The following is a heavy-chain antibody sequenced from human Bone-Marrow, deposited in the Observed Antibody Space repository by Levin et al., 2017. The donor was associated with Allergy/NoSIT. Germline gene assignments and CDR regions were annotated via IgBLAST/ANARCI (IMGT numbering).Heavy chain of an antibody. D-gene: IGHD1-1*01. J-gene: IGHJ4*02. CDR2: INPKTGNT. Sequence: GESLKISCKASGYTFAEYDINWMRQATGQGPEWLGWINPKTGNTGYAQKFRGRVSMTRDTSINTAYLELTSLTSEDSAVYFCARNGNWNDADFWGQGTLVTVSS. V-gene: IGHV1-8*01. CDR1: GYTFAEYD. CDR3: ARNGNWNDADF.